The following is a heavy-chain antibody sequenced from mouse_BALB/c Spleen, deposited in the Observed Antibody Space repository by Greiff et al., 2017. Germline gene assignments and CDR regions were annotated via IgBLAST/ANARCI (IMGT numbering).Heavy chain of an antibody. D-gene: IGHD2-3*01. CDR2: IDPENGNT. V-gene: IGHV14-1*02. CDR1: GFNIKDYY. Sequence: EVQRVESGAELVRPGALVKLSCKASGFNIKDYYMHWVKQRPEQGLEWIGWIDPENGNTIYDPKFQGKASITADTSSNTAYLQLSSLTSEDTAVYYCASDGYPFAYWGQGTLVTVSA. J-gene: IGHJ3*01. CDR3: ASDGYPFAY.